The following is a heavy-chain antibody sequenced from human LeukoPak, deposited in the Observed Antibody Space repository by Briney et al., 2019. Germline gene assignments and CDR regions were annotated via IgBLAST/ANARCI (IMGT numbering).Heavy chain of an antibody. J-gene: IGHJ5*02. CDR2: ISGIGGST. V-gene: IGHV3-23*01. D-gene: IGHD3-9*01. CDR3: AKDLVIPRWGLDRRNNWFDR. CDR1: GFTFSSYA. Sequence: GGSLRLSCAASGFTFSSYAMSWVRQAPGKGLEWVSGISGIGGSTDYADSVKGRFTISRDNSKNTLYLQMNNLRAEDTAVYYGAKDLVIPRWGLDRRNNWFDRWGQGTLVTVSS.